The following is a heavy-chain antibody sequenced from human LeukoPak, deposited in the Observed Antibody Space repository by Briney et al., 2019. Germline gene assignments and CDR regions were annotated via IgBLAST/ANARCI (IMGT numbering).Heavy chain of an antibody. CDR2: IYYSRST. D-gene: IGHD3-9*01. Sequence: SETLSLTCTVWGGSISSSSYYWGWIRQPPGKGLEWIGSIYYSRSTYYNPSLKSRVTISVDTSKNQFSLELSSVTAADTAVYYCARVSYYDILTGYPKPYYYYYYMDVWGKGTTVTVPS. CDR3: ARVSYYDILTGYPKPYYYYYYMDV. J-gene: IGHJ6*03. V-gene: IGHV4-39*07. CDR1: GGSISSSSYY.